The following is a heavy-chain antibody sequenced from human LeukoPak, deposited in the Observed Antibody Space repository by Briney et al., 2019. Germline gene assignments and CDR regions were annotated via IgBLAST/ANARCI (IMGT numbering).Heavy chain of an antibody. V-gene: IGHV3-30*02. J-gene: IGHJ4*02. Sequence: GGSLRLSCAASGFTFSSYGMHWVRQAPGKGLEWVAFIRYDGSNKYYADCVKGRCNLSRDNSTNTLYMQMNSLRAEDTAVYYCAKCFAFSRGATTPAACDYWGQETLVTASS. CDR2: IRYDGSNK. D-gene: IGHD3-10*01. CDR3: AKCFAFSRGATTPAACDY. CDR1: GFTFSSYG.